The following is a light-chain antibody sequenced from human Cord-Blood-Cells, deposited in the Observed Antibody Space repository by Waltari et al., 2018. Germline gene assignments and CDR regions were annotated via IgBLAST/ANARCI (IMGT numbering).Light chain of an antibody. CDR3: QQYNNWLT. Sequence: ELVMTQSPATLSVYPGERATLSCRASQSVSSNLAWYQQKPGQAPRLLIYGASTRATGIPARFSGSGSGTEFTLTISSLQSEDFAVYYCQQYNNWLTFGGGTKVEIK. CDR2: GAS. CDR1: QSVSSN. J-gene: IGKJ4*01. V-gene: IGKV3-15*01.